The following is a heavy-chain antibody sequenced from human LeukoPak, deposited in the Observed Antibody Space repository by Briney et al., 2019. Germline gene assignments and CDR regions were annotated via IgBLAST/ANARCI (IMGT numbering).Heavy chain of an antibody. CDR3: ARGFSSGWYNY. CDR1: GGSISSYY. CDR2: IYYSGST. V-gene: IGHV4-59*01. D-gene: IGHD6-19*01. Sequence: PSETLSLTCTVSGGSISSYYWSWIRQPPGKGLEWIGYIYYSGSTNYNPSLKSRVTISVDTSKNQFSLKLSSVTAADTAVYYCARGFSSGWYNYWGQGTRVTVSS. J-gene: IGHJ4*02.